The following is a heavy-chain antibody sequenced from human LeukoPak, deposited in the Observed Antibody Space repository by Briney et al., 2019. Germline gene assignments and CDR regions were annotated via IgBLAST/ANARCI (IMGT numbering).Heavy chain of an antibody. V-gene: IGHV4-30-2*01. Sequence: SQTLSLTCTVSGGSISSGGYYWSWIRQPPGKGLEWIGYIYHSGSTYYNPSLKSRVTISVDRSKNQFSLKLSSVTAADTAVYYCARSGDVAAAKYNWFDPWGQGTLVTVSS. D-gene: IGHD6-13*01. J-gene: IGHJ5*02. CDR3: ARSGDVAAAKYNWFDP. CDR1: GGSISSGGYY. CDR2: IYHSGST.